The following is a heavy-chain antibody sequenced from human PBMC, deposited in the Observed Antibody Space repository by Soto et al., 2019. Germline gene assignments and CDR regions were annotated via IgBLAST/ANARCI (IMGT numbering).Heavy chain of an antibody. CDR2: IYHSGST. Sequence: TLSLTCAVYGGSFSGYYCNWIVQYPGKGLEWIGYIYHSGSTYYNPSLRSRLSISVDTSKNQFSLILNSVTVADTAVYYCARGRNSGWSDYFDSWGPGTLVTVSS. CDR3: ARGRNSGWSDYFDS. J-gene: IGHJ4*02. V-gene: IGHV4-34*09. CDR1: GGSFSGYY. D-gene: IGHD6-19*01.